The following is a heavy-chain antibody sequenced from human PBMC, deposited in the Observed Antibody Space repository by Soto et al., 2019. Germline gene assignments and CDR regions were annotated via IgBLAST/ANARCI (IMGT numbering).Heavy chain of an antibody. D-gene: IGHD3-10*01. V-gene: IGHV1-3*04. CDR2: INTGNGNT. CDR3: ARGMATTRGD. CDR1: GYTFASYA. J-gene: IGHJ4*02. Sequence: QVQLVQSGAEVKKPGASVKVACKASGYTFASYAMHWVRQAPGQRLEWMGWINTGNGNTKYSQKFQGRVTITRDTSASTAYMELSSLRSEDTAVYYCARGMATTRGDWGQGTLVTVSS.